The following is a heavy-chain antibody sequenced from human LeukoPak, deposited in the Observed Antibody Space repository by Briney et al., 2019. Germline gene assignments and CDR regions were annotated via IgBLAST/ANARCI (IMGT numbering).Heavy chain of an antibody. D-gene: IGHD2-2*02. Sequence: SETVSLTCTVSGGSISSSSYYWGWLRQPPGKGLEWIGSMYYSGNTYYNSSLKSRVTISVDTSKNQFSLRLTSVTAADTAVYYCTRHEGRNRGNMVIVPAAIINWGQGTLVTVSS. CDR1: GGSISSSSYY. J-gene: IGHJ4*02. CDR3: TRHEGRNRGNMVIVPAAIIN. CDR2: MYYSGNT. V-gene: IGHV4-39*01.